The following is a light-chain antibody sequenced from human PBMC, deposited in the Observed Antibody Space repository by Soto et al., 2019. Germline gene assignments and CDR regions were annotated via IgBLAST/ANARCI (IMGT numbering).Light chain of an antibody. J-gene: IGKJ1*01. CDR1: QSVCSH. Sequence: ISMTPSPATLSVVPGERAPPFCRASQSVCSHFGRYQQKPGQAPRLLIYGASTRATGIPARFSGSGSGTEFTLTISSLQSEDFAVYYCQQYNNWPFPSWTFGQGTKVEIK. CDR3: QQYNNWPFPSWT. V-gene: IGKV3-15*01. CDR2: GAS.